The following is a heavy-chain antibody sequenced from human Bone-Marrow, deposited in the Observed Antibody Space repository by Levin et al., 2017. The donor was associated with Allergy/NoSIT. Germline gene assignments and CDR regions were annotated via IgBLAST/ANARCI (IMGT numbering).Heavy chain of an antibody. J-gene: IGHJ4*02. CDR2: IWYDGSNK. V-gene: IGHV3-33*01. CDR3: ARGPADPPGVNSSGLYFDY. Sequence: GASVKVSCAASGFTFSSYGMHWVRQAPGKGLEWVAVIWYDGSNKYYADSVKGRFTISRDNSKNTLYLQMNSLRAEDTAVYYCARGPADPPGVNSSGLYFDYWGQGTLVTVSS. D-gene: IGHD3-22*01. CDR1: GFTFSSYG.